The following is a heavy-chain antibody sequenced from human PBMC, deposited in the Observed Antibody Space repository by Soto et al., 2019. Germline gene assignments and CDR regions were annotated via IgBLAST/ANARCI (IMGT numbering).Heavy chain of an antibody. CDR2: ISTYTGNT. Sequence: QVQLVQSGDEVKKPGASVKVSCKASGYTFTSYGISWVRQAPGQGLEWMGWISTYTGNTNYAQKLQGRVTMATHSPTNTDYLALTSLACDDTAVYFCAMRLGFYYYEMVVSCQGTTVTASS. V-gene: IGHV1-18*01. CDR3: AMRLGFYYYEMVV. D-gene: IGHD3-16*01. CDR1: GYTFTSYG. J-gene: IGHJ6*02.